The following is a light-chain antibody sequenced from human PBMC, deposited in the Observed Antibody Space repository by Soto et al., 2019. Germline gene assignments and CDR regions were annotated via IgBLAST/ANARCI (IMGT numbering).Light chain of an antibody. CDR3: QQYNTYPLT. Sequence: DIQMTQSPSTLSASVGDSVTITCRASQSISSWLAWYQQKPGKAPTLLIYKASSLEGRVPSRFSGSGSGTDFNITISSLQPDDFATYYCQQYNTYPLTFGGGTKVDIK. CDR1: QSISSW. CDR2: KAS. V-gene: IGKV1-5*03. J-gene: IGKJ4*01.